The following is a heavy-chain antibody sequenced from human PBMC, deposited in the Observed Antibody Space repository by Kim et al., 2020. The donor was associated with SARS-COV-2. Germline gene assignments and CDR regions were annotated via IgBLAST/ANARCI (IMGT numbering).Heavy chain of an antibody. J-gene: IGHJ3*02. CDR2: IISSSSYI. CDR1: GFTFSSYS. Sequence: GGSLRLSCAASGFTFSSYSMNWVRQAPGKGLEWVSSIISSSSYIYYAYSVKGRFTISRDNVKNSLYLQMNSLRAEDTAVYYCARASRDYVWGSYRYLGAFDIWGQWTMFTVAA. D-gene: IGHD3-16*02. V-gene: IGHV3-21*01. CDR3: ARASRDYVWGSYRYLGAFDI.